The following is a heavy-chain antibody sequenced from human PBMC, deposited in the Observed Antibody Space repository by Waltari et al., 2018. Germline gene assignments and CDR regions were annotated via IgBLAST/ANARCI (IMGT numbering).Heavy chain of an antibody. CDR1: GASISTAGYH. CDR2: IDNCGNT. V-gene: IGHV4-31*03. J-gene: IGHJ4*02. Sequence: QVQLLESGPGLVKPSQTLSLTCTVSGASISTAGYHWTWNRQQPGKGLEWIGYIDNCGNTYDNMSLKSRITESGDTSKSQFSLRMTSVTTADTAVYFCAAGQRFGEVGIPPLHYWGPGTLVTVSS. D-gene: IGHD3-10*01. CDR3: AAGQRFGEVGIPPLHY.